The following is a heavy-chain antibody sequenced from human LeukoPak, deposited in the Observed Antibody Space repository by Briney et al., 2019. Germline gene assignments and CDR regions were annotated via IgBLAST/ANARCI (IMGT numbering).Heavy chain of an antibody. V-gene: IGHV3-21*01. CDR1: GFTFSSYS. J-gene: IGHJ5*02. CDR2: ISSSSSYI. CDR3: ARDRVAWYAVNWFDP. Sequence: GGSLRLSCAASGFTFSSYSMIWVRQARGKALEWVSSISSSSSYIYNADTVKTRFTISRDNAKNTLYLQMNSLRAEDTAVYYCARDRVAWYAVNWFDPWGQGTLVTVSS. D-gene: IGHD2-8*01.